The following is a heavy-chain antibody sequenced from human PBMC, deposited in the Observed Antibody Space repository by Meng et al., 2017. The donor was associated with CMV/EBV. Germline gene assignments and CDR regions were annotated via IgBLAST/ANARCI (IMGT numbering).Heavy chain of an antibody. J-gene: IGHJ3*02. CDR1: GGSFSGYY. CDR2: INHSGST. V-gene: IGHV4-34*01. D-gene: IGHD3-10*01. Sequence: SQTLSLTGAVYGGSFSGYYWSWIRQPPGKGLEWIGEINHSGSTNYNPSLKSRVTISVDTSKNQFSLKLSSVTAADTAVYYCARKAFAYYYGSGNLKTRAFDIWGQGTMVTVSS. CDR3: ARKAFAYYYGSGNLKTRAFDI.